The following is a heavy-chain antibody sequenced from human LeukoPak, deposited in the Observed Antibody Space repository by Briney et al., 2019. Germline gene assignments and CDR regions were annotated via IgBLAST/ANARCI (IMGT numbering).Heavy chain of an antibody. CDR2: ISAYNGNT. J-gene: IGHJ4*02. D-gene: IGHD4-17*01. CDR1: GYTFTSYG. CDR3: ARVPDDYGDFRFDY. Sequence: ASVKVSCKASGYTFTSYGISWVRQAPGQGLEWMGWISAYNGNTNYAQKLQGRVTMTTDTSTSTAYMELRSLRSDDTAVYYCARVPDDYGDFRFDYWGQGTLVTVSS. V-gene: IGHV1-18*01.